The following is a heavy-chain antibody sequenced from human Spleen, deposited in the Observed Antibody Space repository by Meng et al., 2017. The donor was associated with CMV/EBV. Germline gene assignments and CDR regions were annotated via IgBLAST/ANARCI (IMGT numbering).Heavy chain of an antibody. D-gene: IGHD1-26*01. CDR2: IYSGGSST. CDR1: GFTFSSYG. CDR3: AKTSGSYSLLDYFDY. V-gene: IGHV3-23*03. Sequence: GESLKISCAASGFTFSSYGIHWVRQAPGKGLEWVSVIYSGGSSTYYADSVKGRFTISRDNSKNTLYLQMNSLRAEDTAVYYCAKTSGSYSLLDYFDYWGQGTLVTVSS. J-gene: IGHJ4*02.